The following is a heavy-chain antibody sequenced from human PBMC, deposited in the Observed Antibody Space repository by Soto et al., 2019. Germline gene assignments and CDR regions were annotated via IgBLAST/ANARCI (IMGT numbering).Heavy chain of an antibody. J-gene: IGHJ4*02. CDR2: ISAYNGTT. CDR1: GYTFTSYG. Sequence: QVQLVQSGAEVKKPGASVKVSCRASGYTFTSYGISWVRQAPGQGLEWMGWISAYNGTTRSSQKLQGRVTMTTDTSTSTAYMELRILRSDDTAVNYCARDGAIGMNNSWGQGTLVTASS. D-gene: IGHD1-20*01. V-gene: IGHV1-18*01. CDR3: ARDGAIGMNNS.